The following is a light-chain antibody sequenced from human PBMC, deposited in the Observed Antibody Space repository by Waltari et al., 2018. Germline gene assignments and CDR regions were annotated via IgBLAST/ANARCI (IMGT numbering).Light chain of an antibody. CDR3: QKYGSLPAT. CDR1: RSISRF. Sequence: EIMLTQSPGTLSLSPGERATLSCRASRSISRFLAWYQQEPGQAPRLLIYDASSRATGIPDRFSGSGSGTDFSLTISRLEPEDIAVYYCQKYGSLPATFGQGTKVEIK. J-gene: IGKJ1*01. V-gene: IGKV3-20*01. CDR2: DAS.